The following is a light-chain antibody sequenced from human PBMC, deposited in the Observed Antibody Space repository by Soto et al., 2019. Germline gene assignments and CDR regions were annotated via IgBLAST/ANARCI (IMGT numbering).Light chain of an antibody. CDR2: DVS. J-gene: IGLJ1*01. Sequence: QRVRTHPASGSGSPGEAITISCTGTSSDVGAYNSVSWYQQHPGKAPKLIIYDVSTRPSGISDRFSGSKSGNTASLTISGLQAEDESDYYCSSYTTSVTYVFGTGTKVTVL. CDR1: SSDVGAYNS. V-gene: IGLV2-14*01. CDR3: SSYTTSVTYV.